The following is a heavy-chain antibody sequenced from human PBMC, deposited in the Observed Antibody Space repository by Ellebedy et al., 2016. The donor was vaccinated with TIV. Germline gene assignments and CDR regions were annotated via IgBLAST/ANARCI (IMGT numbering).Heavy chain of an antibody. V-gene: IGHV3-21*05. CDR3: ARAREPGYFAYYYYGMDV. Sequence: GESLKISCAASGLTFSSHAMSWVRQAPGKGLEWVSYISNTGSHTYYADSVKGRFAVARDSAQNSVYLQMNSLRAEDTAVYYCARAREPGYFAYYYYGMDVWGQGTTVTVSS. CDR2: ISNTGSHT. CDR1: GLTFSSHA. D-gene: IGHD3-9*01. J-gene: IGHJ6*02.